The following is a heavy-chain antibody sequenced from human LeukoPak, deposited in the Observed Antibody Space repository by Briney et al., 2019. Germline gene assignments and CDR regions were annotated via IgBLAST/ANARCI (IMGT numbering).Heavy chain of an antibody. Sequence: SETLSLTCTVSGGSISSFYWSWIRQAAGKGLEWIGRIYTSGSTNYNPSLKSRITMSVDTSKNQFSLKLRSVAAADTAVYYCARGSGSYAPLDYWGQGTLVTVSS. D-gene: IGHD3-16*01. V-gene: IGHV4-4*07. CDR3: ARGSGSYAPLDY. CDR2: IYTSGST. CDR1: GGSISSFY. J-gene: IGHJ4*02.